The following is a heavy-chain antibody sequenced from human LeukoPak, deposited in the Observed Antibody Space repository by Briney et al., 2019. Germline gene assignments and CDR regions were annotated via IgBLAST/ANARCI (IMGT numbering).Heavy chain of an antibody. CDR2: IYYSGST. CDR1: GGSISSYY. Sequence: SETLSLTCTVSGGSISSYYWSWIRQPPGKGLEWIGYIYYSGSTNYNPSLKSRVTISVDPSKNQFSLKLSSVTAADTAVYYCARHYYDSSGYYYFDYWGQGTLVTVSS. D-gene: IGHD3-22*01. V-gene: IGHV4-59*01. CDR3: ARHYYDSSGYYYFDY. J-gene: IGHJ4*02.